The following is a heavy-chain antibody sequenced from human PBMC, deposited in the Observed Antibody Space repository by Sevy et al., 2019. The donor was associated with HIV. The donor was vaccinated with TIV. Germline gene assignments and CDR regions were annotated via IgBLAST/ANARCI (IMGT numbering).Heavy chain of an antibody. CDR2: ISSSSSDI. CDR1: GFTFCSYS. J-gene: IGHJ4*02. Sequence: GGSLRLSCAASGFTFCSYSMNWVRQAPGKGLEWVSSISSSSSDIYYADSVKGRFTISRDNAKNSLYLQMNSLRAEDTAVYYCARTESSLRPVLPKPADYWGQGTLVTVSS. V-gene: IGHV3-21*01. D-gene: IGHD6-6*01. CDR3: ARTESSLRPVLPKPADY.